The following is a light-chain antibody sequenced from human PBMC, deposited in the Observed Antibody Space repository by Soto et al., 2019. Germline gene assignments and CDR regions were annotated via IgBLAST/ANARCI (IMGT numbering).Light chain of an antibody. CDR1: QGISSA. V-gene: IGKV1-13*02. J-gene: IGKJ4*01. CDR3: QQFNSYPRT. Sequence: AIQLTQSPSSLSASVGDRVTITCRASQGISSALAGYQQKPGKDPQLLIYDASSLESGVPSRFSGSGSGTDFNLTISSLQPEDFATYYCQQFNSYPRTFGGGTKVEIK. CDR2: DAS.